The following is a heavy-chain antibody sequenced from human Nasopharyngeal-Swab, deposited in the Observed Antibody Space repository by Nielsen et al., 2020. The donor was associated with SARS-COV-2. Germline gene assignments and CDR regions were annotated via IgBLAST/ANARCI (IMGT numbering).Heavy chain of an antibody. J-gene: IGHJ6*02. V-gene: IGHV3-21*01. D-gene: IGHD3-3*01. CDR2: ISSISSYI. CDR3: ARDGLDYDFWSAYFMDV. CDR1: GFTFNNYN. Sequence: GESLKISCAASGFTFNNYNFNWVRQAPGKGLEWVSSISSISSYIYYADSLKGRFTISRDNAKNSLYLQMNSLRAEDTAVYYCARDGLDYDFWSAYFMDVWGQGTTVTVSS.